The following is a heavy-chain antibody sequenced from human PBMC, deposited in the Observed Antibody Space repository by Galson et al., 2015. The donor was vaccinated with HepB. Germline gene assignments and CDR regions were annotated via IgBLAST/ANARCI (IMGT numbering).Heavy chain of an antibody. CDR2: IDPSDFYT. J-gene: IGHJ6*02. Sequence: QSGAEVKKPGESLRISCKGSGYSFTTYWINWVRQMPGKGLEWMGRIDPSDFYTDYSPSFQGNVTISADKSVNTAFLYWSSLKASDTAIYYCARQSKIVVPASDQHGMDVGGQGTTVTVSS. CDR3: ARQSKIVVPASDQHGMDV. V-gene: IGHV5-10-1*01. CDR1: GYSFTTYW. D-gene: IGHD3-22*01.